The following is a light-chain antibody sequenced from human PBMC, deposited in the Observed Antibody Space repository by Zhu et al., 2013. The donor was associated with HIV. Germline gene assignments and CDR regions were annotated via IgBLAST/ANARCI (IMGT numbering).Light chain of an antibody. CDR1: QSVSSSY. Sequence: EIVLTQSPGTLSLSPGERATLSCRASQSVSSSYLAWYQQKPGQAPRLLIYDASNRAPGIPDRFTGSGSGTEFTLTISSLEAEDFAVYYCQQYGNSPPYTFGQGTKLE. CDR2: DAS. CDR3: QQYGNSPPYT. J-gene: IGKJ2*01. V-gene: IGKV3-20*01.